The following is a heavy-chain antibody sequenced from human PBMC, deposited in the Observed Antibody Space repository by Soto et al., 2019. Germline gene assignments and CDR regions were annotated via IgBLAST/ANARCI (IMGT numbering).Heavy chain of an antibody. CDR2: IWYDGSNK. J-gene: IGHJ4*02. V-gene: IGHV3-33*01. D-gene: IGHD1-26*01. CDR1: GFTFSSYG. CDR3: ARSSGSYYVLGLDY. Sequence: PGGSLRLSCAASGFTFSSYGMHWVRQAPGKGLEWVAVIWYDGSNKYYADSVKGRFTISRDNSKNTLYLQMNSLRAEDTAVYYCARSSGSYYVLGLDYWGQGTLVTVSS.